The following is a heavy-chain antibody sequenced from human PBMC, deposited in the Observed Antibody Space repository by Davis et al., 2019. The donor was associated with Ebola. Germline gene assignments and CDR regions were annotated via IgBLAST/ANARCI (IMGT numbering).Heavy chain of an antibody. Sequence: GGSLRLSCAASGFTFSSYWMNWVRQAPGKGLEWVANIKQDGSEKYYVDSVKGRFTISRDNAKNSLYLQMNSLRAEDTAVYYCARDSHPRSGSYGRGDYWGQGTLVTVSS. CDR2: IKQDGSEK. CDR1: GFTFSSYW. V-gene: IGHV3-7*01. CDR3: ARDSHPRSGSYGRGDY. J-gene: IGHJ4*02. D-gene: IGHD1-26*01.